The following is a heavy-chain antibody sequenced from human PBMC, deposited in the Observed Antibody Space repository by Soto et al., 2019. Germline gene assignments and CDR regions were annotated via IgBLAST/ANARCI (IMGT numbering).Heavy chain of an antibody. J-gene: IGHJ4*02. Sequence: ASVKVSCKASGYTFTSYAKHLVRQAPGQRLEWMGWINAGNGNTKYSQKFQGRVTITRDTSASTAYMELSSLRSEDTAVYYCASFGSSGWYFDYWGQGTLVTVSS. CDR3: ASFGSSGWYFDY. V-gene: IGHV1-3*01. CDR2: INAGNGNT. D-gene: IGHD6-19*01. CDR1: GYTFTSYA.